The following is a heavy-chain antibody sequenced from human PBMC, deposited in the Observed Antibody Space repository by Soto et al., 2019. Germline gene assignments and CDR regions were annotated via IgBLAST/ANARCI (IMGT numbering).Heavy chain of an antibody. D-gene: IGHD2-15*01. CDR2: ISYDGSNK. CDR3: ANPTRRDYYYGMDV. CDR1: GFTFSSYG. V-gene: IGHV3-30*18. J-gene: IGHJ6*02. Sequence: GGSLRLSCAASGFTFSSYGMHWVRQAPGKGLEWVAVISYDGSNKYYADSVKGRFTISRDNSKNTLYLQMNSLRAEDTAVYYCANPTRRDYYYGMDVWGQGTTVTVSS.